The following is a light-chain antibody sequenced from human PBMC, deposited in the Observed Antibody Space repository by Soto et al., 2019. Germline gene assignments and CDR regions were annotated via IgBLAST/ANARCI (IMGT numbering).Light chain of an antibody. V-gene: IGKV1-5*01. J-gene: IGKJ2*01. CDR3: QQYNSYSVT. CDR2: DAS. Sequence: DIQMTQSPSTLSASVGDRVTITCRASQSISSWLAWYQQKPGKAPKLLIYDASSLESGVPSRFSGSGSGTEFSLTISCLQRDDFATYYCQQYNSYSVTFGQVTKLEIK. CDR1: QSISSW.